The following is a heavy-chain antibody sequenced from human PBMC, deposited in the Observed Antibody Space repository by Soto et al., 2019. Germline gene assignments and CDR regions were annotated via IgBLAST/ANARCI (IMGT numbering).Heavy chain of an antibody. CDR3: ARENYYDSSGYLEYFQH. CDR1: GYTFTSYG. V-gene: IGHV1-18*01. D-gene: IGHD3-22*01. CDR2: ISAYNGNT. Sequence: ASVKVSCKASGYTFTSYGISWVRQAPGQGLEWMGWISAYNGNTNYAQRLQGRVTMTTDTSTSTAYMELRSLRSDDTAVYYCARENYYDSSGYLEYFQHWGQGTLVTVSS. J-gene: IGHJ1*01.